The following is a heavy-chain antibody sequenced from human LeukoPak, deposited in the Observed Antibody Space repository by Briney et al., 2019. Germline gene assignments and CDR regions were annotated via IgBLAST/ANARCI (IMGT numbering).Heavy chain of an antibody. V-gene: IGHV6-1*01. Sequence: SQTLSLTCAISGDSVSSNSAAWHWIRQSPSRGLKWLGRTYYRSKWYNDYAVSVKSRITINPDTSKNQFSLQLNSVTPEDTAVYYCASSYYDILTGYVYWGQGTLVTVSS. J-gene: IGHJ4*02. CDR2: TYYRSKWYN. CDR1: GDSVSSNSAA. CDR3: ASSYYDILTGYVY. D-gene: IGHD3-9*01.